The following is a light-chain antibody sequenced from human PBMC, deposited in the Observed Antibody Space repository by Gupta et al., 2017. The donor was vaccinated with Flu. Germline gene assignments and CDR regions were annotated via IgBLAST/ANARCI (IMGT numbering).Light chain of an antibody. Sequence: PSTLSLSPGERATLSCRTSRSVSTFLAWYQQKPAQPPRLLIYGASNRATGVPARFSGSGSGTDFTLTISGLEPEDFAVYYCQQRDDWPDTFGQGTKVEIK. CDR3: QQRDDWPDT. CDR1: RSVSTF. J-gene: IGKJ2*01. CDR2: GAS. V-gene: IGKV3-11*01.